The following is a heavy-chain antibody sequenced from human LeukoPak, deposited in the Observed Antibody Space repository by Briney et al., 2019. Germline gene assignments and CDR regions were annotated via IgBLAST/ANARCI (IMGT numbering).Heavy chain of an antibody. CDR1: GGSISSSSYY. J-gene: IGHJ2*01. Sequence: PSETLSLTCTVSGGSISSSSYYWGWIRQPPGKGLEWIGSIYYSGSTYYNPSLKSRVTISVDTSKNQFSLKPSSVTAADTAVYYCASTRFYWYFDLWGRGTLVTVSS. V-gene: IGHV4-39*01. CDR3: ASTRFYWYFDL. CDR2: IYYSGST.